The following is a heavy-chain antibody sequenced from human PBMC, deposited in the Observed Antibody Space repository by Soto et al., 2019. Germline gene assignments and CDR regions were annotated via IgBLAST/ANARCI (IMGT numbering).Heavy chain of an antibody. CDR1: GFSLNTSAVG. D-gene: IGHD3-10*01. CDR3: ARVHGSARSTYFEY. CDR2: IYWNDDK. J-gene: IGHJ4*02. Sequence: QITLKESGPTLVKPTQTLTLTCTFSGFSLNTSAVGVGWIRQPPAKALEWLALIYWNDDKRYSPSLENRLTITKDTSRNQVVLIMTNTGPVDTATYYCARVHGSARSTYFEYWGQGTPVTVSS. V-gene: IGHV2-5*01.